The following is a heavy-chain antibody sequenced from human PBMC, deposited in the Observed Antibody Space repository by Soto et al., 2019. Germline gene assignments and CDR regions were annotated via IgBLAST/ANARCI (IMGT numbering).Heavy chain of an antibody. D-gene: IGHD4-17*01. CDR2: GSYSGTT. J-gene: IGHJ4*02. Sequence: SETLSLTXTVSGVSVSSGSFYWAWIRQPPGKGLEWIGFGSYSGTTNYKPSLKSRVTISADTSRSQISLKVSSLTAADTAVYYCARGATVTQYDYWGQGTLVTVSS. CDR3: ARGATVTQYDY. V-gene: IGHV4-61*01. CDR1: GVSVSSGSFY.